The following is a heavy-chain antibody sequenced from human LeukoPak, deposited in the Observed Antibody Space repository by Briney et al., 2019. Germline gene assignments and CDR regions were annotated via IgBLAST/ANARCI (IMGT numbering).Heavy chain of an antibody. D-gene: IGHD6-19*01. CDR1: VDSISRRNYI. CDR2: IHYSGST. Sequence: SETLSLTCSVSVDSISRRNYICGWICKQAGKVLEWIGNIHYSGSTYYNPSLESRVTISVDTSKNQFSLKLNSVTVADTAVYYCARRGSSGHYMDVWGKGTTVTVSS. J-gene: IGHJ6*03. CDR3: ARRGSSGHYMDV. V-gene: IGHV4-39*01.